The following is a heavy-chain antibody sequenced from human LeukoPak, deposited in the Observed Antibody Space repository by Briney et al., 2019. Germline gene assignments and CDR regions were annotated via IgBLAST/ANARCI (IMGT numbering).Heavy chain of an antibody. Sequence: RGSLRLSCAASGFTFSGYDMNWVRQAPGKGLEWVSSISSSSSYIYYADSVKGRFTISRDNAKNSLYLQMNSLRAEDTAVYYCARVRPSYDSSGYYDYWGQGTLVTVSS. D-gene: IGHD3-22*01. CDR2: ISSSSSYI. CDR1: GFTFSGYD. CDR3: ARVRPSYDSSGYYDY. J-gene: IGHJ4*02. V-gene: IGHV3-21*01.